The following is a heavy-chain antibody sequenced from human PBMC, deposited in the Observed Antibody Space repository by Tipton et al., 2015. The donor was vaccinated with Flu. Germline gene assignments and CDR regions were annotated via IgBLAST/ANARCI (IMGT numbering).Heavy chain of an antibody. D-gene: IGHD3-10*01. CDR2: IYQSGST. V-gene: IGHV4-30-2*01. J-gene: IGHJ1*01. Sequence: LRLSCAVSGGSISSGGYSWSWIRQPPGKGLEWIGYIYQSGSTYYNPSLRSRVTISVDRSKNQFSLKLSSVTAADTAVYYCARGGVVSPDGSGSYREYFQHWGQGTLVSVSS. CDR1: GGSISSGGYS. CDR3: ARGGVVSPDGSGSYREYFQH.